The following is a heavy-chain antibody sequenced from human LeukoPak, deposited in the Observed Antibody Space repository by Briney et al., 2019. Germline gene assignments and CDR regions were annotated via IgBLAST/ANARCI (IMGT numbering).Heavy chain of an antibody. J-gene: IGHJ4*02. CDR1: GYTFTSYG. CDR2: ISAYNGNT. V-gene: IGHV1-18*01. D-gene: IGHD3-3*01. CDR3: ARGVRGYDFWSGYSSSPFFDY. Sequence: ASVKVSCKASGYTFTSYGISWVRQAPGQGLEWMGWISAYNGNTNYAQKLQGRVTMATDTSTSTAYMELRGLRSDDTAVYYCARGVRGYDFWSGYSSSPFFDYWGQGTLVTVSS.